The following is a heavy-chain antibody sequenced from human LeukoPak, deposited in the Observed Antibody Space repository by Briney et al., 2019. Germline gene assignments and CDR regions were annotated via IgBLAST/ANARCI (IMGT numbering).Heavy chain of an antibody. D-gene: IGHD6-19*01. V-gene: IGHV1-8*01. CDR2: MNPNSGNT. CDR3: ARDPIAVAGSPFDY. J-gene: IGHJ4*02. CDR1: GYTFTSYD. Sequence: ASVKVSCKTSGYTFTSYDINWVRQATGQGLEWLGWMNPNSGNTGYALKFQGRVTMTRNTSISTVYMELTSLTSDDTAVYYCARDPIAVAGSPFDYWGQGTLVTVSS.